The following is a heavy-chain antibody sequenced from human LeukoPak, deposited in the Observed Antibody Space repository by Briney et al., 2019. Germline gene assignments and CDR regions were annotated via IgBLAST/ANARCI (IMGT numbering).Heavy chain of an antibody. D-gene: IGHD5-24*01. CDR2: INHSGST. CDR1: GGSFSGYY. J-gene: IGHJ4*02. CDR3: ARGRGYNAFDY. V-gene: IGHV4-34*01. Sequence: PSETLSLTCAVYGGSFSGYYWSWIRQPPGKGLEWIGEINHSGSTNYNASLRSRVTISVDTSKNQSSLKLNSVTAADTAVFYCARGRGYNAFDYWGQGTLVTVSS.